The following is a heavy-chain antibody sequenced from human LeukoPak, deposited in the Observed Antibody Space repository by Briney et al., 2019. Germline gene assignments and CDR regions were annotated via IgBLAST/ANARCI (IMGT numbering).Heavy chain of an antibody. CDR2: ISTTGGST. Sequence: GGSLRLPWSASGFTFSNYAMHWVRQSKEKGPEYVSAISTTGGSTYYADSVKGRFTISRDNSKNTLYLQMSSLTAEDTAVYYCVKGWIQAVGNFCWGQGTLVTVSS. D-gene: IGHD5-18*01. CDR1: GFTFSNYA. J-gene: IGHJ4*02. CDR3: VKGWIQAVGNFC. V-gene: IGHV3-64D*06.